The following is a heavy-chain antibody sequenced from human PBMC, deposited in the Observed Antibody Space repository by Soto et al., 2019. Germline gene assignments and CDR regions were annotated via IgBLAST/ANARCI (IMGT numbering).Heavy chain of an antibody. V-gene: IGHV4-59*12. CDR3: ARVRRTGSFEFDY. D-gene: IGHD3-10*01. Sequence: SETLSLTCTVSGGSISSYYWSWIRQPPGKGLEWIGYIYYSGSTNYNPSLKSRVTISVDTSKNQFSLKLSSVTAADTAVYYCARVRRTGSFEFDYWGQGTLVTVSS. J-gene: IGHJ4*02. CDR1: GGSISSYY. CDR2: IYYSGST.